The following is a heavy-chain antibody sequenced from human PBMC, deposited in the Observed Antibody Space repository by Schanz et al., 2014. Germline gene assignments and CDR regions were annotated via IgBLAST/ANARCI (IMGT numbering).Heavy chain of an antibody. Sequence: EVQLLESGGGLVQPGGSLRLSCAVSGFTVSDHYMDWVRQAPGKGLEWLGRVRNRRNREIIEYAASEEGRITISRDESKNSVDLQMNSLQTDDTAVYYCFSMHYGNSVYWGQGTLVTVSS. CDR3: FSMHYGNSVY. V-gene: IGHV3-72*01. D-gene: IGHD1-7*01. CDR1: GFTVSDHY. J-gene: IGHJ4*02. CDR2: VRNRRNREII.